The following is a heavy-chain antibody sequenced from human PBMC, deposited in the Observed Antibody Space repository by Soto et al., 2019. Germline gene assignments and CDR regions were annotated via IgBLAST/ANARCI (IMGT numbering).Heavy chain of an antibody. D-gene: IGHD6-13*01. CDR3: ARAPGQQLAHLAY. V-gene: IGHV4-59*01. Sequence: SETLSLTCTVSGGSISSYYWSWIRQPPGKGLEWIGYIYYSGSTNYNPSLKSRVTISVDTSKNQFSLKLSSVTAADTAVYYCARAPGQQLAHLAYWGQGTLVTVSS. J-gene: IGHJ4*02. CDR1: GGSISSYY. CDR2: IYYSGST.